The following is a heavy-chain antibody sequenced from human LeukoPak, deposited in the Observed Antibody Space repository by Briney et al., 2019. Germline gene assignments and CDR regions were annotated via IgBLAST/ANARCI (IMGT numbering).Heavy chain of an antibody. CDR1: GYTFTGYY. D-gene: IGHD2-15*01. Sequence: GASVKVSCKASGYTFTGYYMHWVRQAPGQGLEWMGWINPNSGGTNYAQRFQGRVTMTRDTSISTAYMELGRLRSDDTAVYYCARSVVVVAATFDYWGQGTLVTVSS. CDR3: ARSVVVVAATFDY. CDR2: INPNSGGT. J-gene: IGHJ4*02. V-gene: IGHV1-2*02.